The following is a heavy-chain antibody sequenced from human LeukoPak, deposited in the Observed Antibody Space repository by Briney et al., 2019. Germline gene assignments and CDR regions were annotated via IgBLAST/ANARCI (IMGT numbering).Heavy chain of an antibody. CDR2: IIPIFGTA. D-gene: IGHD3-10*01. J-gene: IGHJ3*02. CDR1: GGTFSSYA. V-gene: IGHV1-69*06. Sequence: GASVKVSCKASGGTFSSYAISWVRQAPGQGLEWMGGIIPIFGTANYAQKFQGRVTITADKSTSTAYMELSSLRSEDTAVYYCARVSAHKLLADAFDIWGQGTMVTVSS. CDR3: ARVSAHKLLADAFDI.